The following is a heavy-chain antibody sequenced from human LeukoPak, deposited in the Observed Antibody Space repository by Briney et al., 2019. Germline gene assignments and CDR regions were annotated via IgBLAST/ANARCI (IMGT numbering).Heavy chain of an antibody. CDR1: GYTFSIYN. D-gene: IGHD3-10*01. CDR2: LNPSGGT. CDR3: AREGVAGTGLDF. V-gene: IGHV1-46*01. Sequence: ASVKVSCKSSGYTFSIYNMHWGRQAPGQGLEWVGILNPSGGTSYAQNLQGRITMTRDTSTSTLYMELSSLRSEDTAVYCCAREGVAGTGLDFWGQGTLVTVSS. J-gene: IGHJ4*02.